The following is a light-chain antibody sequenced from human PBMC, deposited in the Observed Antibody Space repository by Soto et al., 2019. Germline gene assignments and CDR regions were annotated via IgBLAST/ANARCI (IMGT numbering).Light chain of an antibody. Sequence: EVVMTQSPATLSVSPGERATLSCRASQSIGNDLAWYQQKPGQAPRLLIYGASSRATDIPARFSGSGSGTEFSLTISSLQSEDFAVFYCQQRSSWPPTFGGGTKVEIK. CDR3: QQRSSWPPT. CDR1: QSIGND. V-gene: IGKV3-15*01. J-gene: IGKJ4*01. CDR2: GAS.